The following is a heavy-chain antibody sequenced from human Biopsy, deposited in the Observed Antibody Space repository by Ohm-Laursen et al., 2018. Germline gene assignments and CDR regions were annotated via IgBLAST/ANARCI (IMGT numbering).Heavy chain of an antibody. Sequence: TLSLTCTVSSGSIRTGDYYWTWIRQHPGKGLEWIGSIYYTGNTKYNPSLQSRLSMSVDTSKNQFSLKLSSVTAADTAVYYCARLGSGDYFPTFFDFWGQGALVTVSS. J-gene: IGHJ4*02. D-gene: IGHD5-12*01. CDR3: ARLGSGDYFPTFFDF. CDR2: IYYTGNT. V-gene: IGHV4-31*03. CDR1: SGSIRTGDYY.